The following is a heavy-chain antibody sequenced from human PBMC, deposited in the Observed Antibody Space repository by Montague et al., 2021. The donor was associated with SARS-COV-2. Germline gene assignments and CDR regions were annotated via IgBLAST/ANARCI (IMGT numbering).Heavy chain of an antibody. CDR1: GGSISGRSYY. Sequence: SETLSLTCTVSGGSISGRSYYWGWIRQPPGKGLEWIGSISYTGSTYYNPSLKSRVTISVDTSKNQFSLKLSSMTAADTAVYYCARLRGDYGGTYDTFDIWGQGTMVTVSS. D-gene: IGHD4-23*01. CDR3: ARLRGDYGGTYDTFDI. J-gene: IGHJ3*02. CDR2: ISYTGST. V-gene: IGHV4-39*01.